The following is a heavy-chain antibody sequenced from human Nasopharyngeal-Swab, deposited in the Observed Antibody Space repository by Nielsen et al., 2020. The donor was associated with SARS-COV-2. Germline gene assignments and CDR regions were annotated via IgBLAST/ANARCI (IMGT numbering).Heavy chain of an antibody. J-gene: IGHJ4*02. CDR1: GFTFSSSW. CDR2: LNGDATTV. D-gene: IGHD3-3*01. CDR3: ASDFWSENRVD. V-gene: IGHV3-74*01. Sequence: GESLKISCAGSGFTFSSSWLHWVRQAPGEGLVWVARLNGDATTVDYADSVKGRFTISRDNAKNTLYLQMNGLRDEYTAVYYCASDFWSENRVDWGQGTLVTVSS.